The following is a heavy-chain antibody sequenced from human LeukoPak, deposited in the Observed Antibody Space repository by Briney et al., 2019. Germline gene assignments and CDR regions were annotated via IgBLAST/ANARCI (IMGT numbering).Heavy chain of an antibody. J-gene: IGHJ3*02. CDR3: ARDGGFGFLAAFDI. Sequence: KPGGSLRLSCAASGFTFSDYAMSWVRQAPGKGLEWVSSVSSSSSYIYYADSMKGRFTISRDNAKNSLYLQMNSLRDEDTALYYCARDGGFGFLAAFDIWGQGTMVTVSS. D-gene: IGHD3-10*01. V-gene: IGHV3-21*01. CDR2: VSSSSSYI. CDR1: GFTFSDYA.